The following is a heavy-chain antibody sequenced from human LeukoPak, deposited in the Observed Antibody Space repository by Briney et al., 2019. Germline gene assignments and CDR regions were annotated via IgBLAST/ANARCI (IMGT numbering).Heavy chain of an antibody. J-gene: IGHJ6*03. V-gene: IGHV1-69*05. D-gene: IGHD5-24*01. CDR2: IIPIFGTA. CDR1: GGTFSSYA. Sequence: ASVKVSCKASGGTFSSYAISWVRQAPGQGREGMGGIIPIFGTANYAQKFQGRVTITTDESTSTAYMELSSLRSEDTAVYYCARVVQSRDGYNFDYYYYMDVWGKGTTVTVSS. CDR3: ARVVQSRDGYNFDYYYYMDV.